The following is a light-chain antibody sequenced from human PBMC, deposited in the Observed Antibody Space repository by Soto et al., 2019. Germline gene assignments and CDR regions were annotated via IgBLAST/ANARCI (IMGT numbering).Light chain of an antibody. CDR3: CSYAGSYTFV. V-gene: IGLV2-11*01. Sequence: QSVLTQPRSVSGSPGQSVTIACTGTSGDVGRYKFVSWYQQHPGKAPKLMIHDDTERPSGVPDRFSGSKSGNTASLTISGLQADDEADYYCCSYAGSYTFVFGGGTKLTVL. J-gene: IGLJ2*01. CDR1: SGDVGRYKF. CDR2: DDT.